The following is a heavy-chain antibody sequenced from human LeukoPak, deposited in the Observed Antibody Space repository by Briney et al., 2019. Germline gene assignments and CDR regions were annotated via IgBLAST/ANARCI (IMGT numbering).Heavy chain of an antibody. CDR3: TKEYGAPIGY. Sequence: GGSLRLSCGASGFTFSSCSINWVRQAPGRGLEWVSAISGSGGSTYYADSVKGRFTISRDNSKNTAYLQMNSLKTEDTAVYYCTKEYGAPIGYWGQGTLVTVSP. CDR1: GFTFSSCS. J-gene: IGHJ4*02. V-gene: IGHV3-23*01. CDR2: ISGSGGST. D-gene: IGHD4-17*01.